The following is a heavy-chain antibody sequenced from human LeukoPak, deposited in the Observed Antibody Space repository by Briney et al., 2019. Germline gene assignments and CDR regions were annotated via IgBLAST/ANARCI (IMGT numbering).Heavy chain of an antibody. CDR2: ISGSGGNT. V-gene: IGHV3-23*01. Sequence: GGLLRLSCAASGFTFSSYAMNWVRQAPGKGLEWVSAISGSGGNTYYADSVKGRFTISRDNSKTTVHLQMNSLRAEDTAVYYCAGGATGSYFDYWGQGTLVTVSS. J-gene: IGHJ4*02. CDR1: GFTFSSYA. CDR3: AGGATGSYFDY. D-gene: IGHD1-26*01.